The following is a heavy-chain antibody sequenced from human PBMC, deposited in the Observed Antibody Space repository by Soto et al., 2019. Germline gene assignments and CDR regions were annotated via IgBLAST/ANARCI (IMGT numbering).Heavy chain of an antibody. CDR1: GFTFSSYW. CDR2: INSDGSST. J-gene: IGHJ6*02. Sequence: GGSLRLSCAASGFTFSSYWMHWVRQAPGKGLVWVSRINSDGSSTSYADSVKGRFTISRDNAKNTLYLQMNSLRAEDTAGYYCASDLFPRGLYYGMGVWGPGTTVTVSS. D-gene: IGHD3-10*01. V-gene: IGHV3-74*01. CDR3: ASDLFPRGLYYGMGV.